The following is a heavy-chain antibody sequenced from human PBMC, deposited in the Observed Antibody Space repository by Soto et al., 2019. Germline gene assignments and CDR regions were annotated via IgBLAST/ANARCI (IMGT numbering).Heavy chain of an antibody. Sequence: SETLSLTCTVSGGSISSYYWSWIRQPPGKGLEWIGYIYYSGSTNYNPSLKSRVIISVDTSKNQFSLKLSSVTAADTAVYYCARVRARFMVRGPLNWFDPWGQGTLVTVSS. CDR3: ARVRARFMVRGPLNWFDP. J-gene: IGHJ5*02. V-gene: IGHV4-59*01. CDR1: GGSISSYY. CDR2: IYYSGST. D-gene: IGHD3-10*01.